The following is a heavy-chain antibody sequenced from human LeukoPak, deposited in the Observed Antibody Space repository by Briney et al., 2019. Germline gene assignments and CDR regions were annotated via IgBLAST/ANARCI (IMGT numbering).Heavy chain of an antibody. CDR3: ARSTLPGRSGRTEFFQH. CDR1: GFTFSDYY. CDR2: ISSSGSTI. V-gene: IGHV3-11*01. Sequence: GGSLRLSCAASGFTFSDYYMSWIRQAPGKGLEWVSYISSSGSTIYYADSVEGRFTISRDNAKNSLYLQMHSLRAEDTATYYCARSTLPGRSGRTEFFQHWGQGTLVTVSS. J-gene: IGHJ1*01. D-gene: IGHD6-19*01.